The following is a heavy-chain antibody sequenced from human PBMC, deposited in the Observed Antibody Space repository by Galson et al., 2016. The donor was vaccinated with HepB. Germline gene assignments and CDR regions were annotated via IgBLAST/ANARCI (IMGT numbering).Heavy chain of an antibody. CDR3: ARAPIMLRWGYYFYGLDV. J-gene: IGHJ6*02. D-gene: IGHD2-21*01. Sequence: SLRLSCAASGFNSSKYWMHWVRQVPGKGLVWVSRVNSDGTGTSYADSVRGRFSISRDNAKNTLYLQMNSLRVEDTAVYHCARAPIMLRWGYYFYGLDVWGQGTTVIVSS. V-gene: IGHV3-74*01. CDR2: VNSDGTGT. CDR1: GFNSSKYW.